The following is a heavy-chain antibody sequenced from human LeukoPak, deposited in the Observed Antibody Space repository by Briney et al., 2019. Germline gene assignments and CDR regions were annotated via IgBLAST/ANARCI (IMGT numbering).Heavy chain of an antibody. D-gene: IGHD4-23*01. CDR3: AFGGEYGGNHLNKHFDY. CDR1: GFTFSDYY. V-gene: IGHV3-11*01. Sequence: GGSLRLSCAAPGFTFSDYYMSWIRQAPGKGLEWVSYISSSGSTIYYADSVKGRFTISRDNAKNSLYLQINSLRAEDTAVYYCAFGGEYGGNHLNKHFDYWGQGTLVTVSS. CDR2: ISSSGSTI. J-gene: IGHJ4*02.